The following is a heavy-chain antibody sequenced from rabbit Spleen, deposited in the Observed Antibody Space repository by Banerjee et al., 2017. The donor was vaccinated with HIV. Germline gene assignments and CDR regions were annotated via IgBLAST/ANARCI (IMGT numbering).Heavy chain of an antibody. CDR1: GFSFSSSYY. CDR2: INTATGKA. D-gene: IGHD2-1*01. CDR3: ARDWGNGDGAYSFDL. J-gene: IGHJ4*01. V-gene: IGHV1S40*01. Sequence: QSLEESGGDLVKPGASLTLTCTASGFSFSSSYYICWVRQAPGKGLEWIACINTATGKAVYASWAKGRFTISKTSSTTVTLQMTSLTAADTATYFCARDWGNGDGAYSFDLWGPGTLVTVS.